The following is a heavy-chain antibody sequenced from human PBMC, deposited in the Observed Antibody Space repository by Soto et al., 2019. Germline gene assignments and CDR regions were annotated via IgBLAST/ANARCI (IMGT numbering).Heavy chain of an antibody. CDR2: IIPAFGTA. J-gene: IGHJ4*02. CDR3: AGRGYSDYDGYFGD. CDR1: GGTFSSYA. D-gene: IGHD5-12*01. V-gene: IGHV1-69*12. Sequence: QVQLVQSGAEVKKPGSSVQISCKASGGTFSSYAISWVRQAPGQALEWMGGIIPAFGTANYAQRFQARVTLTALVSTNTACVELSSLRSADTAVYYCAGRGYSDYDGYFGDWGQGPLVT.